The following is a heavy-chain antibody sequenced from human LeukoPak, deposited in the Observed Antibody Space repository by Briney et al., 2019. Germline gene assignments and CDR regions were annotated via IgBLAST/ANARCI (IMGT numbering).Heavy chain of an antibody. V-gene: IGHV3-30*18. J-gene: IGHJ6*03. CDR1: GLTFSSYG. D-gene: IGHD2-15*01. Sequence: PGGSLRLSCAASGLTFSSYGIHWVRQAPGKGLEWVAVISYDGSNKYYADSVKGRFTISRDNSKNTLYLQMNSLRAEDTAVYYCAKERGRYYYYMDVWGKGTTVTVSS. CDR3: AKERGRYYYYMDV. CDR2: ISYDGSNK.